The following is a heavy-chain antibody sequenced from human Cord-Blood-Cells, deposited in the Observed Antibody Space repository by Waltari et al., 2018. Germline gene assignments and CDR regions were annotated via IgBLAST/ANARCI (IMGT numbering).Heavy chain of an antibody. V-gene: IGHV4-34*01. J-gene: IGHJ3*02. CDR3: ARWNWGSGAFDI. D-gene: IGHD7-27*01. CDR2: INHSGST. CDR1: GWSFSVSY. Sequence: QVQLQQWGARLLRPSETLSLTCAVYGWSFSVSYWSWIRQPPGKGLEWIGEINHSGSTNYNPSLKSRVTISVDTSKNQFSLKLSSVTAADTAVYYCARWNWGSGAFDIWGQGTMVTVSS.